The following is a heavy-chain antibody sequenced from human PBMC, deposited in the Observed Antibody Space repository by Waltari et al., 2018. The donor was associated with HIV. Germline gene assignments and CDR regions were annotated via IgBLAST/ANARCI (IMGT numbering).Heavy chain of an antibody. V-gene: IGHV4-31*02. CDR2: VYYRWST. J-gene: IGHJ2*01. CDR3: ARVVYWYFDL. Sequence: QVQLQESGPGLVKPSQTLSLSCIVSDASINSDNYYWAWIRQHPGRGLECIGFVYYRWSTFSNPACKSRATISVDTSKNQFSLKLTPMTAADTAVYYCARVVYWYFDLWGRGTLVTVSS. CDR1: DASINSDNYY.